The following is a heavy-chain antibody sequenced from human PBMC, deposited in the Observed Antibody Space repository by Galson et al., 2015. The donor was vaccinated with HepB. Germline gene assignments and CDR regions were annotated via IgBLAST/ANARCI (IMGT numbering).Heavy chain of an antibody. V-gene: IGHV3-74*01. CDR2: INSDGSST. CDR1: GFTFSNAW. CDR3: ARARIAVAGFDY. J-gene: IGHJ4*02. Sequence: SLRLSCAASGFTFSNAWMTWVRRAPGKGLVWVSRINSDGSSTTYADSVKGRFTISRDNAKNTLYLQMNSLRAEDTAVYYCARARIAVAGFDYWGQGTLVTVSS. D-gene: IGHD6-19*01.